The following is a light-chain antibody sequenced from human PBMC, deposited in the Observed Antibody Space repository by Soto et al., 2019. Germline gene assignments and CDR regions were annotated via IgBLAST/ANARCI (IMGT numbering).Light chain of an antibody. J-gene: IGLJ2*01. V-gene: IGLV2-14*01. CDR3: SSYTRSSTLV. CDR1: SSDVGGYHY. Sequence: QSALTQPASVSGSPGQSITISCTGTSSDVGGYHYVSWYQQHPGKAPKLMIYDVSNRPSGVSNRFSGSKSGNTASLTISGLQAEDEADYYCSSYTRSSTLVFGGGTKLTVL. CDR2: DVS.